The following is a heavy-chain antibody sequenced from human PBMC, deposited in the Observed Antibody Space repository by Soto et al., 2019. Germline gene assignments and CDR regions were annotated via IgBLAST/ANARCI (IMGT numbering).Heavy chain of an antibody. Sequence: LRLTCAISGDSVSSNSAAWNWIRQSPSRGLEWLGRTYYRSKWYNDYAVSVKSRITINPDTSKNQFSLQLNSVTPEDTAVYYCARDPRSGWYVGYYYYGMDVWGQGTTVTVSS. V-gene: IGHV6-1*01. CDR2: TYYRSKWYN. CDR1: GDSVSSNSAA. CDR3: ARDPRSGWYVGYYYYGMDV. D-gene: IGHD6-19*01. J-gene: IGHJ6*02.